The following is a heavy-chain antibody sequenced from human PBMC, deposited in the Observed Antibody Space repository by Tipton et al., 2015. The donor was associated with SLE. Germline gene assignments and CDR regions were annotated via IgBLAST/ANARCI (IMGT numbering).Heavy chain of an antibody. D-gene: IGHD4-11*01. Sequence: GLVKPSETLSLTCAVYAGSFSGYFWSWIRQPPGKGLEWIGEINHSGSTNYNPSLKSRVTISVDTSKNQFSLKLNSVTAADTAVYFCAGFMTTLTFDIWGQGTMVNGS. V-gene: IGHV4-34*01. CDR2: INHSGST. CDR1: AGSFSGYF. J-gene: IGHJ3*02. CDR3: AGFMTTLTFDI.